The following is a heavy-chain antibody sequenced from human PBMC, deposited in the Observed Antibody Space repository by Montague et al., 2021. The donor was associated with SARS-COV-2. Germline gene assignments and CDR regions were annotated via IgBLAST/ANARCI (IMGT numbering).Heavy chain of an antibody. V-gene: IGHV4-61*01. J-gene: IGHJ1*01. Sequence: SETLSLTCTVSGDSVRTGRHYWNWIRQPPGKGLEWIGYFFHSSSSNYNPSLESPIDMSIDTYKSQFSLTLSSATAADTDVYYCAGSSVAVSTIPLLESWGQGALVIVSS. D-gene: IGHD3-3*01. CDR2: FFHSSSS. CDR3: AGSSVAVSTIPLLES. CDR1: GDSVRTGRHY.